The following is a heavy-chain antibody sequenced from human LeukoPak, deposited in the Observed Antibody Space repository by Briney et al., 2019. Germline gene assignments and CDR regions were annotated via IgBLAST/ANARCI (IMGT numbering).Heavy chain of an antibody. J-gene: IGHJ4*02. CDR2: IYHSGST. V-gene: IGHV4-4*02. D-gene: IGHD3-10*01. CDR3: ARLVTMVRGPPLDY. CDR1: GGSISSSNW. Sequence: SETLSLTCAVSGGSISSSNWWSWVRQPPGKGLEWIGEIYHSGSTNYNPSLKSRVTISVDTSKNQFSLKLSSVTAADTAVYYCARLVTMVRGPPLDYWGQGTLVTVSS.